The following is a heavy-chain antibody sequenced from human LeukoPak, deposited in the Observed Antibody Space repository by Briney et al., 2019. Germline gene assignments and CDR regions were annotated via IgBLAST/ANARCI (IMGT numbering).Heavy chain of an antibody. CDR1: GVTLSNYG. D-gene: IGHD3-22*01. CDR3: AKRGAVIRVILVGFHKEAYYFDS. V-gene: IGHV3-23*01. J-gene: IGHJ4*02. Sequence: QSGGSLRLSCAVSGVTLSNYGMSWVRQAPGKGLEWVAGISGSGGKPNYADSVKGRFTISRDNPKNALYLQMNSLGAEDTAVYFRAKRGAVIRVILVGFHKEAYYFDSWGQGALVTVSS. CDR2: ISGSGGKP.